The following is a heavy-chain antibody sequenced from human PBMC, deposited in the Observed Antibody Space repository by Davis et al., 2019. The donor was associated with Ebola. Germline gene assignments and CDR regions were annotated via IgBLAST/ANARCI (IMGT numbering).Heavy chain of an antibody. Sequence: SETLSLTCTVSGGSISSYYWSWIRQPPGKGLEWIGYIYYSGSTNYNPSLKSRVTISVDTSKNQFSLKLSSVTAADTAVYYCARDNRIQLWFYGMDVWGQGTTVTVSS. CDR3: ARDNRIQLWFYGMDV. CDR1: GGSISSYY. CDR2: IYYSGST. D-gene: IGHD5-18*01. J-gene: IGHJ6*02. V-gene: IGHV4-59*01.